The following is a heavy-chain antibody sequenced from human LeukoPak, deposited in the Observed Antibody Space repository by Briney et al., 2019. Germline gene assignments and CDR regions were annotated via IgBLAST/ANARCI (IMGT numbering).Heavy chain of an antibody. CDR2: IIPIFGTA. D-gene: IGHD3-22*01. Sequence: SVKVSCKASGGTFSSYAISWVRQAPGQGLEWMGGIIPIFGTANYAQKFQGRVTITADESTSTAYMELSSLRSEDTAVYYCARATYYYDSSGYYLNWFDPWGQGTLVTVSS. CDR3: ARATYYYDSSGYYLNWFDP. V-gene: IGHV1-69*13. J-gene: IGHJ5*02. CDR1: GGTFSSYA.